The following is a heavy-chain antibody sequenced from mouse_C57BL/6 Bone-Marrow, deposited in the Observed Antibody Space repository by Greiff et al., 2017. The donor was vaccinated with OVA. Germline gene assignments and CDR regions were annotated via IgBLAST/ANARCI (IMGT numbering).Heavy chain of an antibody. D-gene: IGHD2-2*01. CDR1: GYTFTSYR. J-gene: IGHJ3*01. CDR2: IHPNSGST. CDR3: ARFGGYPFAY. V-gene: IGHV1-64*01. Sequence: QVQLQQPGAELVKPGASVKLSCKASGYTFTSYRMHWVKQRPGQGLEWIGMIHPNSGSTNYNEKFKSKATLTVDKSSSTAYMQLSSLTSEDSAVYYCARFGGYPFAYWGQGTLVTVSA.